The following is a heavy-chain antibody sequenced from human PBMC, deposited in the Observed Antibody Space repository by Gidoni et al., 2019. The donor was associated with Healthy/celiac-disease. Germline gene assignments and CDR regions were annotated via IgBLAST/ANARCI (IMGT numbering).Heavy chain of an antibody. CDR2: ISGSGGST. V-gene: IGHV3-23*01. CDR3: AKEEEGYCSGGSCYPFDY. CDR1: GSTFSSYA. Sequence: EVQLLESGGGLVQPGGSLRLSCAAPGSTFSSYAMSWVRQAPGKGLEWVSAISGSGGSTYYADSVKGRFTISRDNSKNTLYLQMNSLRAEDTAVYYCAKEEEGYCSGGSCYPFDYWGQGTLVTVSS. D-gene: IGHD2-15*01. J-gene: IGHJ4*02.